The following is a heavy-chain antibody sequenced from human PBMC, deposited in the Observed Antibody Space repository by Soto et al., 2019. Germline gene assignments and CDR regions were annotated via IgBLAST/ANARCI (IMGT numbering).Heavy chain of an antibody. CDR1: GFTFSSYG. CDR3: AKARVDTAMVRIGMDV. D-gene: IGHD5-18*01. CDR2: ISYDGSNK. V-gene: IGHV3-30*18. Sequence: QVQLVESGGGVGQPGRSLRLSCAASGFTFSSYGMHWVRQAPGKGLEWVAVISYDGSNKYYADSVKGRFTISRDNSKNTLYLQMNSLRAEDTAVYYCAKARVDTAMVRIGMDVWGQGTTVTVSS. J-gene: IGHJ6*02.